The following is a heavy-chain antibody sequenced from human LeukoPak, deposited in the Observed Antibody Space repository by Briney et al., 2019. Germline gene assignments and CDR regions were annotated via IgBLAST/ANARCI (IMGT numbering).Heavy chain of an antibody. J-gene: IGHJ4*02. Sequence: GGSLRLSCAASGFTISNYEFNWVRQAPGKGLEWVSNISSSGRNIYYADSVKGRFTISRDNAKNSLYLQMNSLRAEDTAVYYCARDLVQLWSKDYWGQGTLVTVSS. CDR1: GFTISNYE. V-gene: IGHV3-48*03. CDR3: ARDLVQLWSKDY. D-gene: IGHD5-18*01. CDR2: ISSSGRNI.